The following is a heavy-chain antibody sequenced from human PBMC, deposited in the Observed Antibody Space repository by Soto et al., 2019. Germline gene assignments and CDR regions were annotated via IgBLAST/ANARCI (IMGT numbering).Heavy chain of an antibody. Sequence: QVQLQQWGAGLLKPSETLSLTCAVYGGSFSGYYWSWIRQPPGKGLEWIGEIIHSGITNRNPSLKSRVTIALDASKNQFSLTLTSVTAADTAVYYCARVEGLGGSYHAVYWGQGTLVTVSS. J-gene: IGHJ4*02. CDR3: ARVEGLGGSYHAVY. CDR1: GGSFSGYY. D-gene: IGHD1-26*01. CDR2: IIHSGIT. V-gene: IGHV4-34*12.